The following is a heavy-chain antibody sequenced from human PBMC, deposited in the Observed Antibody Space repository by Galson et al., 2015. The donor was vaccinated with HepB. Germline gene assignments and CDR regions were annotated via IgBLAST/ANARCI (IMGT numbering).Heavy chain of an antibody. D-gene: IGHD4-17*01. J-gene: IGHJ3*02. CDR1: GYTFTSYG. CDR2: ISAYNGNT. CDR3: ARHGGCDGDYVRCDAFDI. V-gene: IGHV1-18*01. Sequence: SVKVSCKASGYTFTSYGISWVRQAPGQGLEWMGWISAYNGNTNYAQKLQGRVTMTTDTSTSTAYMELRSLRSDDTAVYYCARHGGCDGDYVRCDAFDIWGQGTMVTVSS.